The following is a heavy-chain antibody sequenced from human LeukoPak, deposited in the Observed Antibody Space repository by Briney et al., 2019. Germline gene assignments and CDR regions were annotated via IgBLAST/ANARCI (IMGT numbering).Heavy chain of an antibody. CDR1: GGTFNSYA. V-gene: IGHV1-69*05. CDR2: IIHIFGTA. D-gene: IGHD6-13*01. CDR3: ATVIAAAGTTSDY. J-gene: IGHJ4*02. Sequence: GSSLKVSCKASGGTFNSYAISWVRQAPGQGLAWVGRIIHIFGTANYAQKFQGRVTITTDESTSTAYMELSSLRSEDTAVYYCATVIAAAGTTSDYWGQGTLVTVSS.